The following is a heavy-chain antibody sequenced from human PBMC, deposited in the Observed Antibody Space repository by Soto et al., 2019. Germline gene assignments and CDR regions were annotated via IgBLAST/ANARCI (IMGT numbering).Heavy chain of an antibody. J-gene: IGHJ4*02. CDR1: GYTFTSYG. V-gene: IGHV1-18*01. Sequence: QVQLVQSGAEVKKPGASVKVSCKASGYTFTSYGISWVRQAPGQGLEWMGWISAYNGNTNYAQKLQGRVTMTTDTSTSTAYMELRSLRSDDKAVYYCARVSGYSSGWYFGVRGSFDYWGQGTLVTVSS. CDR2: ISAYNGNT. D-gene: IGHD6-19*01. CDR3: ARVSGYSSGWYFGVRGSFDY.